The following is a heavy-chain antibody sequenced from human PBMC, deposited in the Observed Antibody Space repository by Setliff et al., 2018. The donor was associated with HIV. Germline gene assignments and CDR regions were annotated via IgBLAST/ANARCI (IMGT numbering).Heavy chain of an antibody. CDR1: GYSFTSNW. CDR2: IHPVDSDT. CDR3: ARHRHTAAGTLDAFDI. D-gene: IGHD6-13*01. Sequence: PGESLTLSCKGSGYSFTSNWIGWVRQMPGTGLEWMGIIHPVDSDTRYSPSFQGQVTISADKSISTAYLQWSTLKASDTAIYYCARHRHTAAGTLDAFDIWGQGTVVTVSS. V-gene: IGHV5-51*01. J-gene: IGHJ3*02.